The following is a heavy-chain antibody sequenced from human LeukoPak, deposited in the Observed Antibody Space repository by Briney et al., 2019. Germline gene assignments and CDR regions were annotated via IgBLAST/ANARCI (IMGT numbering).Heavy chain of an antibody. CDR3: ARDLHYYVAMDV. CDR1: GFTFSNYG. Sequence: PGGSLRLSCAAFGFTFSNYGMHWVRQAPGKGLEWVAVIWYDGSNKYYADSVKGRFTISRDNSKSMLFLQLNSLRAEDTALYYCARDLHYYVAMDVWGQGTTVTVSS. J-gene: IGHJ6*02. D-gene: IGHD3-10*02. V-gene: IGHV3-33*01. CDR2: IWYDGSNK.